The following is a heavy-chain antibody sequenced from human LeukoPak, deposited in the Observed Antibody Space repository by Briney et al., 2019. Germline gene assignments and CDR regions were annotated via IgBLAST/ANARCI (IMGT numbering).Heavy chain of an antibody. CDR1: GFTFSSYS. V-gene: IGHV3-21*01. Sequence: GGSLRLSCAASGFTFSSYSMNWVRQAPGQGLEWVSSISSSSSYIYHADSVKGRFTISRDNAKNSLYLQMNILRAEDTAVYYCAREPSAGWFDPWGQGTLVTVSS. J-gene: IGHJ5*02. CDR3: AREPSAGWFDP. CDR2: ISSSSSYI. D-gene: IGHD6-13*01.